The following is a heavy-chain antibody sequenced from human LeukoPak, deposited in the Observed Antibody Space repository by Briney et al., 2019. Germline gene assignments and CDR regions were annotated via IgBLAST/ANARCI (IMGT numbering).Heavy chain of an antibody. CDR3: ARDRGGRGFGDFAPIESDY. D-gene: IGHD3-10*01. CDR2: ISGSGGSK. J-gene: IGHJ4*02. Sequence: GGSLRLSCAASGFTFSTYGMSWVRQAPGKGLEWVSGISGSGGSKYYADSVKGRFTISRDNSKNKLYLQMNSLRAEDTALYYCARDRGGRGFGDFAPIESDYWGQGTLVTVSS. CDR1: GFTFSTYG. V-gene: IGHV3-23*01.